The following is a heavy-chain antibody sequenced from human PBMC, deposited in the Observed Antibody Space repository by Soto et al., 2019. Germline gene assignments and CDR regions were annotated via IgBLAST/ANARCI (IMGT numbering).Heavy chain of an antibody. CDR3: ARELNTGSSAYYSFAY. J-gene: IGHJ4*02. CDR2: VGTNNDNT. Sequence: GASVKVSCKTSGYTFTAYGLAWLRQAPGQRPEWTGWVGTNNDNTNYAEKFQGRVTMTTDTSTATTYMELRSLRSDDTAVYYCARELNTGSSAYYSFAYWGQGTLVTVSS. D-gene: IGHD3-22*01. V-gene: IGHV1-18*01. CDR1: GYTFTAYG.